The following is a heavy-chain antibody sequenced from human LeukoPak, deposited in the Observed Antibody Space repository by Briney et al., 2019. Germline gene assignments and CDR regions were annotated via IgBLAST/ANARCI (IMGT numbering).Heavy chain of an antibody. CDR3: TTDLGYCSSTSCEWDDY. V-gene: IGHV3-15*01. J-gene: IGHJ4*02. CDR2: IKSKTDGGTT. Sequence: WVRQAPGKGLEWVGRIKSKTDGGTTDYAAPVKGRFTISRDDSKNTLYLQMNSLKTEDTAVYYCTTDLGYCSSTSCEWDDYWGQGTLVTVSS. D-gene: IGHD2-2*01.